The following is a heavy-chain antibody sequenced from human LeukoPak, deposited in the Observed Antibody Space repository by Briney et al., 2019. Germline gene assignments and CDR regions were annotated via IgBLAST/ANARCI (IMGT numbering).Heavy chain of an antibody. CDR3: ARGLIVLIVYAKMGYCDY. CDR1: GGSFSGYY. Sequence: SGTLSLTCAVDGGSFSGYYWSWIRQPPGKGLEWIGEINHSGSTNYNPSLKSRVTISVDTSKNQFSLKLSSVTAADTAVYYCARGLIVLIVYAKMGYCDYCGQGTLVTVSS. J-gene: IGHJ4*02. CDR2: INHSGST. V-gene: IGHV4-34*01. D-gene: IGHD2-8*01.